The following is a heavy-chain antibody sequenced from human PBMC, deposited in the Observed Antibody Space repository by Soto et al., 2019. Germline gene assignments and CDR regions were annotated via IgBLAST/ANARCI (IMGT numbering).Heavy chain of an antibody. CDR3: ARDHLILPAHDFFYGSDV. Sequence: GGSLRLSCEVSGFTFSVYSMSWVRQSPGKGLEWVAKIPQDGVDGHYADSVKGRFTISRDNGKNSLYLQLNNLRAEDTAVYYCARDHLILPAHDFFYGSDVWGRGATVTVSS. V-gene: IGHV3-7*03. CDR1: GFTFSVYS. J-gene: IGHJ6*02. D-gene: IGHD2-21*02. CDR2: IPQDGVDG.